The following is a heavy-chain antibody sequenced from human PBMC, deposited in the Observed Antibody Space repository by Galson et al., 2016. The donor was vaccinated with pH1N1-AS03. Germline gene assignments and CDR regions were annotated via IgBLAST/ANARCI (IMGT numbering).Heavy chain of an antibody. CDR3: AKAAEFASTTYDFEY. CDR2: ISFDGNNR. J-gene: IGHJ4*02. CDR1: GFIFTSYT. Sequence: SLRLSCAASGFIFTSYTMHWVRQAPGKGLEWVAVISFDGNNRYYMDSVKGRFSISRDDSKNTLYLRMNSLRAEDTAVYYCAKAAEFASTTYDFEYWGQGTLVTVTS. V-gene: IGHV3-30*18. D-gene: IGHD5/OR15-5a*01.